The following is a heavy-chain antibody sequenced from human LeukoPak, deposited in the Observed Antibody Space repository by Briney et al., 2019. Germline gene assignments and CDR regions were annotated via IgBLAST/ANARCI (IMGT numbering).Heavy chain of an antibody. Sequence: PSQTLSLTCTVSGGSISSGGYYWSWIRQPPGKGLEWIGYIYHSGSTYYNPSLKSRVTISVDRSKNQFSLKLSSVTAADTAVYYCARARRSGGWYHDYWGQGTLVTVSS. CDR1: GGSISSGGYY. V-gene: IGHV4-30-2*01. CDR2: IYHSGST. CDR3: ARARRSGGWYHDY. D-gene: IGHD6-19*01. J-gene: IGHJ4*02.